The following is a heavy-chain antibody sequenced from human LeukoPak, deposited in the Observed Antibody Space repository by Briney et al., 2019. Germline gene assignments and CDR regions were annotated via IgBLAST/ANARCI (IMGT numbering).Heavy chain of an antibody. Sequence: GSLRLSCAASGFIFSNYAMYWVRQAPGKGLEWVAFIQNDGSSKYHGDSVKGRITISRDNTKNTLHLQMNSLRVEDTAVYYCAKDGEYFNYASWGQGTLVTVSS. CDR3: AKDGEYFNYAS. CDR2: IQNDGSSK. J-gene: IGHJ4*02. D-gene: IGHD4-17*01. CDR1: GFIFSNYA. V-gene: IGHV3-30*02.